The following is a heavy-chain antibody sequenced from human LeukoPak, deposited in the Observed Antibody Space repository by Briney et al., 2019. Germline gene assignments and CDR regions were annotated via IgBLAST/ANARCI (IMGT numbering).Heavy chain of an antibody. CDR2: IYTSGST. CDR1: GGSISSGSYY. V-gene: IGHV4-61*02. CDR3: ARGLNYYYYMDV. Sequence: SETLSLTCTVSGGSISSGSYYWSWIRQPAGKGLEWIGRIYTSGSTNYNPSLKSRVTISVDTSKNQFSLKLSSVTAADTAVYYCARGLNYYYYMDVWGKGTTVTVSS. J-gene: IGHJ6*03.